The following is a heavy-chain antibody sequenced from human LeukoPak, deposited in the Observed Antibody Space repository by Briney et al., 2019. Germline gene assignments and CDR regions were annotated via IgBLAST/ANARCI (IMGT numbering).Heavy chain of an antibody. J-gene: IGHJ1*01. Sequence: SETLSLTCTVSGGSISSGDYYWSWIRQPPGKGLEWIGYIYYSGSTYYNPSLKSRVTISVDTSKNQFSLKLSSATAADTAVYYCARADPLVIAQPPYFQHWGQGTLVTVSS. V-gene: IGHV4-30-4*08. CDR2: IYYSGST. CDR3: ARADPLVIAQPPYFQH. CDR1: GGSISSGDYY. D-gene: IGHD2-21*01.